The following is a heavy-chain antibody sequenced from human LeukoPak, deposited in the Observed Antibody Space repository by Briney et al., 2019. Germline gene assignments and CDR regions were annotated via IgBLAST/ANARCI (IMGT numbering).Heavy chain of an antibody. CDR1: GFTFSSYS. D-gene: IGHD3-22*01. Sequence: GGSLRLSCAASGFTFSSYSMNWVRQAPGKGLEWVSSISSSSSYIYYADSVKGRFTISRDNAKNSLYLQMNSLRAEDTAVYYCAGDRDSSGYSDYWGQGTLVTVSS. J-gene: IGHJ4*02. CDR2: ISSSSSYI. CDR3: AGDRDSSGYSDY. V-gene: IGHV3-21*01.